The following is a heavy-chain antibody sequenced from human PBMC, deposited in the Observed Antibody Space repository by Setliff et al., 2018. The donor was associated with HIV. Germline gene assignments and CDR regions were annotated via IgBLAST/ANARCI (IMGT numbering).Heavy chain of an antibody. Sequence: ASVKVSCKASGYTFTGYYMHWVRQAPGQGLEWMGWINPNSGGTNYAQKFQGWVTMTRDTSISTAYMELSRLRSDDTAVYYCARGPVVTVRWWYYYYMDVWGKGTTVTVSS. CDR2: INPNSGGT. CDR3: ARGPVVTVRWWYYYYMDV. CDR1: GYTFTGYY. J-gene: IGHJ6*03. V-gene: IGHV1-2*04. D-gene: IGHD2-15*01.